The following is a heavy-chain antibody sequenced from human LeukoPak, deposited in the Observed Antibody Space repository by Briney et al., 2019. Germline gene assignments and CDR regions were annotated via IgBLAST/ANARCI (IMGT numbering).Heavy chain of an antibody. CDR3: ARARTRPYYYYVDV. Sequence: SQTLSLTCSVSGGSISSGGYYWSWIRQHPGKGLEWIGYIYYSGCTYYNPSLKSRVTISVDTSKNQFSLKLSSVTAADTAVYYCARARTRPYYYYVDVWGKGTTVTVSS. CDR1: GGSISSGGYY. V-gene: IGHV4-31*03. D-gene: IGHD3/OR15-3a*01. J-gene: IGHJ6*03. CDR2: IYYSGCT.